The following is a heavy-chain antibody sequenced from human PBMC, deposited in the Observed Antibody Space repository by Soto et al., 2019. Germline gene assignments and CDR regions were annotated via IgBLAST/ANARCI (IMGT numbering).Heavy chain of an antibody. CDR1: GGSISSTSHY. CDR2: IYYTGTA. CDR3: ARQGMVRGVITTVDY. V-gene: IGHV4-39*01. J-gene: IGHJ4*02. Sequence: QLQLQESGPGLVKPSETLSLTCTVSGGSISSTSHYWGWIRQPPGKGLEWIGNIYYTGTAYYNPSLKSRVTISVDTYKNQFSLKLSSVTAADTAVYYCARQGMVRGVITTVDYWGRGTLVTVSS. D-gene: IGHD3-10*01.